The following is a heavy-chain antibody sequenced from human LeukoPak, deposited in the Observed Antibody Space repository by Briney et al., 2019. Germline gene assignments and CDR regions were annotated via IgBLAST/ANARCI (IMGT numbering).Heavy chain of an antibody. CDR1: GFTFSSYW. CDR3: ARQMTPHGNFDY. D-gene: IGHD1-26*01. J-gene: IGHJ4*02. Sequence: GGSPRLSCAASGFTFSSYWMHWVRQAPGKGLVWVSRIKGDGSSTTYADSVKGRFTISRDNAKNTLYLQMNSLRAEDTAVYYCARQMTPHGNFDYWGQGTLVTVSS. CDR2: IKGDGSST. V-gene: IGHV3-74*01.